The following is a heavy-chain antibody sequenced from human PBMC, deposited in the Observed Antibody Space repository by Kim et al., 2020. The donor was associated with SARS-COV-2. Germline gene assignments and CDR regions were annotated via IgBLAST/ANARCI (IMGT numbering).Heavy chain of an antibody. CDR3: ARDKGNDFWSGYYYYYYMDV. J-gene: IGHJ6*03. D-gene: IGHD3-3*01. V-gene: IGHV1-18*01. Sequence: ASVKVSCKASGYTFTSYGISWVRQAPGQGLEWMGWISAYNGNTNYAQKLQGRVTMTTDTSTSTAYMELRSLRADDTAVYYCARDKGNDFWSGYYYYYYMDVWGKGTRVTVSS. CDR1: GYTFTSYG. CDR2: ISAYNGNT.